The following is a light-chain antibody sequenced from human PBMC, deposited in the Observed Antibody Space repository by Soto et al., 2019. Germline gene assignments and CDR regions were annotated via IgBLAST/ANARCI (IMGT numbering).Light chain of an antibody. V-gene: IGKV3-20*01. CDR1: QSVSSSY. CDR2: GAS. J-gene: IGKJ4*01. Sequence: EIVLTQSPGTLSLSPGERATLYCRASQSVSSSYLAWYQKKPGQAPRLLIYGASSRATGIPDRFSGSGSGTDFTLTISRLEPEDFAVYYCQQYGSSPTFGGGTKVDIK. CDR3: QQYGSSPT.